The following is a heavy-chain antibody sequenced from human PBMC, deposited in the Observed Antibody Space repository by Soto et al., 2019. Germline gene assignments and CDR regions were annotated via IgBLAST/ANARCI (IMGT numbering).Heavy chain of an antibody. CDR1: GYTFTSYG. D-gene: IGHD4-4*01. V-gene: IGHV1-18*01. J-gene: IGHJ6*03. CDR2: ISAYNGNT. CDR3: ARTTVTYYYYCYMDV. Sequence: QVQLVQSGAEVKKPGASVKVSCKASGYTFTSYGISWVRQAPGQGLEWIGWISAYNGNTNYAQKLQGRVTMTTDTSTGTAYMELRSLRSDDTAVYYCARTTVTYYYYCYMDVGGKGTTVTFSS.